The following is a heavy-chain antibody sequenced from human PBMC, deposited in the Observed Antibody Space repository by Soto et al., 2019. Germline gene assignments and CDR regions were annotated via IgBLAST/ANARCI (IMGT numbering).Heavy chain of an antibody. CDR2: ITGSGGST. Sequence: GGSLRLSCAASGFTFGTYAMNWVRQAPGKGLEWVSGITGSGGSTYYADSVKGRFTISRDNSKNTLYLQMNSLRADDTAVYYCAKDRSVDTRDWFDPWGQGPRVTVSS. CDR3: AKDRSVDTRDWFDP. J-gene: IGHJ5*02. CDR1: GFTFGTYA. D-gene: IGHD5-18*01. V-gene: IGHV3-23*01.